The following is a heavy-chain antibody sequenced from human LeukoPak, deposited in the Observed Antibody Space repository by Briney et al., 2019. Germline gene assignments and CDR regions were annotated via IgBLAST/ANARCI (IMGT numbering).Heavy chain of an antibody. CDR2: IWFDGSEQ. Sequence: PGGSLRLSCAASGFTFSTYARHWVRQAPGKGLEWVAVIWFDGSEQYYADSVKGRFIISRDNSKITSNLQLNSLRAEDTAVYYWAREGYSRWGELSPWGQGTLVTVSS. CDR3: AREGYSRWGELSP. CDR1: GFTFSTYA. D-gene: IGHD3-16*02. J-gene: IGHJ1*01. V-gene: IGHV3-33*01.